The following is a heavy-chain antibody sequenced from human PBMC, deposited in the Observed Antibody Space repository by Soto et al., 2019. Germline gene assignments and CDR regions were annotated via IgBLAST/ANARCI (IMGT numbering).Heavy chain of an antibody. CDR3: ASYSDSSSWRYFQH. D-gene: IGHD6-13*01. V-gene: IGHV4-59*01. J-gene: IGHJ1*01. CDR2: IYYSGST. Sequence: SQTLSLTCTVSGGSISSYYWSWIRQPPGKGLEWIGYIYYSGSTNYNPSLKSRVTISVDTSKNQFSLKLSSVTAADTAVYYCASYSDSSSWRYFQHGGQGTLGTVSS. CDR1: GGSISSYY.